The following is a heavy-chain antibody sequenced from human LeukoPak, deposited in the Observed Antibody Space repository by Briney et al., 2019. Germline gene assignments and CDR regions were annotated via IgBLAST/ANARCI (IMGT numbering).Heavy chain of an antibody. D-gene: IGHD1-7*01. Sequence: GGSLRLSCVASGFTLSNYAMSWVRQAAGKGLEWVSAFSGGGDYTYYADSVKGRFTISRDNSKNALYLQMNSLRVEDTAFYYCAKRVSTTSGHFDYWGQGTLVTVSS. CDR2: FSGGGDYT. V-gene: IGHV3-23*01. CDR3: AKRVSTTSGHFDY. CDR1: GFTLSNYA. J-gene: IGHJ4*02.